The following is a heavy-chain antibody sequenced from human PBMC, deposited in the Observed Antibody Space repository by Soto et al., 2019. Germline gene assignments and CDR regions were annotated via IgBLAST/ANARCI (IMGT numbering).Heavy chain of an antibody. CDR3: AKDSINRNGIYDPFDI. CDR1: GGSISSYY. V-gene: IGHV4-59*01. CDR2: IYYSGST. D-gene: IGHD3-3*02. J-gene: IGHJ3*02. Sequence: SETLSLTCTVSGGSISSYYWSWIRQPPGKGLEWIGYIYYSGSTNYNPSLKSRVTISVDTSKNQFSLKLSSVTAADTALYYCAKDSINRNGIYDPFDIWGQGTMVTVSS.